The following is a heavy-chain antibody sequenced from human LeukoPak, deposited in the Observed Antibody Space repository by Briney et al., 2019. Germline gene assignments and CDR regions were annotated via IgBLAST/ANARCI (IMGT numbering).Heavy chain of an antibody. D-gene: IGHD2-8*01. CDR2: LYSRGTT. Sequence: PGGSLRLSCAPSVFTVSNNYMKWVRQAPAKGLEWLSVLYSRGTTYYADSVKGRFIISRDNSKITLYLQMNSLRAEDTAVYYCARVYTNGYHGALDIWGQGTRVIVSS. CDR1: VFTVSNNY. J-gene: IGHJ3*02. CDR3: ARVYTNGYHGALDI. V-gene: IGHV3-66*01.